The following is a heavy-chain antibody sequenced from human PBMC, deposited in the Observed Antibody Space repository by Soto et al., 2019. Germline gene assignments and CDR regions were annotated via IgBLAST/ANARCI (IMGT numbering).Heavy chain of an antibody. D-gene: IGHD2-15*01. CDR2: IYPSDSDI. CDR3: VTRAPCIGGSCYQDYYFDV. CDR1: GYSSATYW. V-gene: IGHV5-51*01. Sequence: PGESLKISCKGSGYSSATYWIGWVRQMPGEGLEWMGIIYPSDSDIRYSPSFQGQVTISADKSTTTAYLQCSSLKASDTAIYYCVTRAPCIGGSCYQDYYFDVWGRGTLVTVSS. J-gene: IGHJ2*01.